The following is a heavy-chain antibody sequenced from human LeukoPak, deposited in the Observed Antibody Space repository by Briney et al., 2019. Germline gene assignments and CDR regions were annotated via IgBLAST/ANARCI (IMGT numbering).Heavy chain of an antibody. CDR2: IYPGDSDT. CDR3: ARRRKVGATLYYFDY. J-gene: IGHJ4*02. D-gene: IGHD1-26*01. Sequence: GESLQISCKGSGYSFTSYWIGWVRPMPGKGLEWMGIIYPGDSDTRYSPSFQGQVTISADKSISTAYLQWSSLKASDTAMYYCARRRKVGATLYYFDYWGQGTLVTVSS. CDR1: GYSFTSYW. V-gene: IGHV5-51*01.